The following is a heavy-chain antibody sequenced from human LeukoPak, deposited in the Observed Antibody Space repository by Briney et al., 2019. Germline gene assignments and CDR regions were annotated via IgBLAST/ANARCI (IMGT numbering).Heavy chain of an antibody. CDR2: INPNSGGT. CDR1: GYTFTGYY. CDR3: AKQVVAVAGPDAFDI. V-gene: IGHV1-2*02. D-gene: IGHD6-19*01. Sequence: GASVKVSCKASGYTFTGYYMHWVRQAPGQGLEWMGWINPNSGGTNYAQKFQGRVTMTRDTSISTAYMELSRLRSDDTAVYYCAKQVVAVAGPDAFDIWGQGTMVTVSS. J-gene: IGHJ3*02.